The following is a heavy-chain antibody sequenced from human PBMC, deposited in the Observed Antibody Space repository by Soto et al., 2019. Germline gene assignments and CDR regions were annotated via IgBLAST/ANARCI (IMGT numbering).Heavy chain of an antibody. Sequence: SEALSLTCTVSGGSISSYFYIWVRQPPGKGLEWIGSVYYTGTTDYNPSLKSRVTISVDTSKTQFSLNLRSVTAADTAVYYCARDLAAVPRAFDYWGRGTLVTVSS. CDR2: VYYTGTT. CDR3: ARDLAAVPRAFDY. CDR1: GGSISSYF. J-gene: IGHJ4*02. V-gene: IGHV4-59*01. D-gene: IGHD6-13*01.